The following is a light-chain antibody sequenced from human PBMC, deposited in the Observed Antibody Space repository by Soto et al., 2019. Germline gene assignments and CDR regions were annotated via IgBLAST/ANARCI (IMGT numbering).Light chain of an antibody. CDR2: AAS. J-gene: IGKJ1*01. V-gene: IGKV1-8*01. Sequence: ALRLTQSPSSLSASTGNRVTITCRASQGISSYLAWYQQKPGKAPKIPIYAASTLQNGVPSRFSGSGSGTDFTLTISCLQSEDFATYYCQQYYSYLRGTFGQGTKVDIK. CDR3: QQYYSYLRGT. CDR1: QGISSY.